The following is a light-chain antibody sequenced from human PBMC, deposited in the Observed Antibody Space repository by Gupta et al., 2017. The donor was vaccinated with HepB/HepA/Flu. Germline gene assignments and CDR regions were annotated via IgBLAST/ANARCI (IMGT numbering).Light chain of an antibody. V-gene: IGLV2-14*03. CDR1: GSDFGDFDH. Sequence: SALTQPASVSGSPGQPLTISRTGTGSDFGDFDHVAWYRQHPGRAPKRLISDVTNRPSGVSGRFSGSKSGNTASLTISGLQAEDEGDYYCSSFTYTPTLVVFGGGTKVTVL. CDR2: DVT. CDR3: SSFTYTPTLVV. J-gene: IGLJ2*01.